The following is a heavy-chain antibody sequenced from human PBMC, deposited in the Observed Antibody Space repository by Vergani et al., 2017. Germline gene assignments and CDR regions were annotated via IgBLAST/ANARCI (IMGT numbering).Heavy chain of an antibody. J-gene: IGHJ4*02. CDR1: GFTFSSYG. D-gene: IGHD6-19*01. V-gene: IGHV3-33*01. CDR2: IWYDGSNK. Sequence: QVQLVESGGGVVQPGRSLRLSCAASGFTFSSYGMYWVRQAPGKGLEWVAVIWYDGSNKYYAASVKGRFTISRDNSKNTLYLQMNSLRAEDTAVYYCAVDLAGIPSWGQGTLVTVSS. CDR3: AVDLAGIPS.